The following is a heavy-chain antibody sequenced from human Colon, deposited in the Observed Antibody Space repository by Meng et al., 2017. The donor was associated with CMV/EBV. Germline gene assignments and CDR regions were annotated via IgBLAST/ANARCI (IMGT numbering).Heavy chain of an antibody. J-gene: IGHJ5*01. CDR1: GDSISSLKW. CDR2: VYQTGST. V-gene: IGHV4-4*01. CDR3: ARRAGWFDS. Sequence: LTCTVSGDSISSLKWWSWVRQPPGKGLEWIGEVYQTGSTTYNESLKSRIMITVDKSKNQFSLQLHSVTAADTAVYFCARRAGWFDSWGQGTLVTVSS.